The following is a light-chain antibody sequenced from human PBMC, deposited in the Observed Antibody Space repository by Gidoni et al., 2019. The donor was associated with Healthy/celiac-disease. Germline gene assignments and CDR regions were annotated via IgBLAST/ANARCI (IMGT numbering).Light chain of an antibody. CDR3: QQSYSTPRT. J-gene: IGKJ1*01. V-gene: IGKV1-39*01. Sequence: DNQLTPSPSFLSASVGDRVTITCRASQSISSYLNWYQQKPGKAPKLLIYAASSLQSGVPSRFSGSGSGTDFTLTISSLQPEDFATYYCQQSYSTPRTFGQGTKLEIK. CDR2: AAS. CDR1: QSISSY.